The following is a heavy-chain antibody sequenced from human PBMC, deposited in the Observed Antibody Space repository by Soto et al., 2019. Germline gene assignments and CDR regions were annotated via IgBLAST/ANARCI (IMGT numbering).Heavy chain of an antibody. CDR1: GFTFSSNA. D-gene: IGHD1-26*01. CDR3: VKDRGATSKNMGMDV. J-gene: IGHJ6*02. CDR2: ISSNGGST. V-gene: IGHV3-64D*08. Sequence: GGSLRLSCSASGFTFSSNAMHWVRQAPGKGLEYVSAISSNGGSTYYADSVKDRFTISRDNSKNTLYLQMSSPRTDDTAVYYCVKDRGATSKNMGMDVWGQGTTVTVSS.